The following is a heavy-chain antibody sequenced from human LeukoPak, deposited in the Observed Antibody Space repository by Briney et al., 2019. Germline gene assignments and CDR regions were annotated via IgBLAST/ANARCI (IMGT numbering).Heavy chain of an antibody. CDR3: AKDLVLFSSTSCPFQH. CDR2: ISWNSDSI. D-gene: IGHD2-2*01. J-gene: IGHJ1*01. V-gene: IGHV3-9*01. Sequence: GGSLRLSCAASGFTFDDYAMHWVRQAPGKGLEWVSGISWNSDSIGYVDSVKGRFTISRDNAKNTLYLQMNSLRAEDTAVYYCAKDLVLFSSTSCPFQHWGQGTLVTVSS. CDR1: GFTFDDYA.